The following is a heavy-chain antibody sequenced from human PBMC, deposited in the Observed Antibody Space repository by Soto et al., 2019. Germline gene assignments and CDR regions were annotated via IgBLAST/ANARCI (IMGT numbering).Heavy chain of an antibody. D-gene: IGHD3-10*01. CDR2: IYYSGST. J-gene: IGHJ4*02. CDR3: ARVADYGSRQAGFDY. Sequence: QVQLQESGPGLVKPSQTLSLTCTVSGGSISSGGYYWSWIRQHPGKGLEWIGYIYYSGSTYYNPSLKSRVTISVDTSKNQFSLRLSSVTAADTAVYYCARVADYGSRQAGFDYWGQGTLVTVSS. V-gene: IGHV4-31*03. CDR1: GGSISSGGYY.